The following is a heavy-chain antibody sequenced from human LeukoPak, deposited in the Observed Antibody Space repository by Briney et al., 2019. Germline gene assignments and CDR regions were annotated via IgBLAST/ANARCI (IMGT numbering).Heavy chain of an antibody. D-gene: IGHD1-26*01. J-gene: IGHJ4*02. CDR3: VRDMLRPGSLYYSVD. CDR1: GFTFSDYY. V-gene: IGHV3-11*06. CDR2: ISGSSGDT. Sequence: RSGGSLRLSCTASGFTFSDYYMSWIRQAPGKGLEWVSYISGSSGDTNYADSVKGRFTISRDNAKSSLHLQMNSLRAEDTAVYYCVRDMLRPGSLYYSVDWGQGALVTVSS.